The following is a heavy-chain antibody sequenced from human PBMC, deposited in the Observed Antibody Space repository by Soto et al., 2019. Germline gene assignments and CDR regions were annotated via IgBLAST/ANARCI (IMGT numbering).Heavy chain of an antibody. V-gene: IGHV3-23*01. Sequence: EVQLLESGGGLVQPGGSLRLSCAASGFTFTNYAMSWVRQTPGKGLEWVSTISGNGGSTYNADSVKGRFTISRDNSKNTLYLQMNSLRAEDTAVCYCAKERAARGIDYWGQGSLVTVSS. CDR1: GFTFTNYA. CDR2: ISGNGGST. D-gene: IGHD6-6*01. J-gene: IGHJ4*02. CDR3: AKERAARGIDY.